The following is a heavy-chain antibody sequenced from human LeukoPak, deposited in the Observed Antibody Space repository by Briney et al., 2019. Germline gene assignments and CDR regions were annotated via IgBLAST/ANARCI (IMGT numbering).Heavy chain of an antibody. Sequence: ASVKVSCKASGYTFTSYDINWVRQATGQGLEWMGWISAYNGNTNYAQKLQGRVTMTTDTSTSTAYMELRSLRSDDTAVYYCASVYYYDSSGYYPSDYWGQGTLVTVSS. V-gene: IGHV1-18*01. D-gene: IGHD3-22*01. J-gene: IGHJ4*02. CDR1: GYTFTSYD. CDR2: ISAYNGNT. CDR3: ASVYYYDSSGYYPSDY.